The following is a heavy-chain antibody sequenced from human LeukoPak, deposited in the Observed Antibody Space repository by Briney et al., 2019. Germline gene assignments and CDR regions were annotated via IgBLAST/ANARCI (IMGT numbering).Heavy chain of an antibody. V-gene: IGHV4-39*07. CDR3: AREGCSSTSCLRKMYAFDI. J-gene: IGHJ3*02. CDR1: GGSITSSTYH. D-gene: IGHD2-2*01. Sequence: SETLSLTCTVSGGSITSSTYHWGWIRQPPGNGLEWIGSIYYTGTTYYNPSLRSRVSIFVDTSKNQFSLKLSSVTAADTAVYYCAREGCSSTSCLRKMYAFDIWGQGTMVTVSS. CDR2: IYYTGTT.